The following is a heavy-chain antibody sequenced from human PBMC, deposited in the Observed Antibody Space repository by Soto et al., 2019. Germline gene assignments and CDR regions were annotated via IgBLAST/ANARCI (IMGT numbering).Heavy chain of an antibody. J-gene: IGHJ1*01. CDR1: GYIFVNYG. Sequence: ASVKVSCKASGYIFVNYGIAWVRLAPGQGLEWMGWISPYSGNTHYASKVQGRLTMTTDTSTSTAYMDLGSLTSDDTAVYYCATDRKLPLVGIAEYLQHWGQGTLVTVSS. D-gene: IGHD1-26*01. V-gene: IGHV1-18*01. CDR3: ATDRKLPLVGIAEYLQH. CDR2: ISPYSGNT.